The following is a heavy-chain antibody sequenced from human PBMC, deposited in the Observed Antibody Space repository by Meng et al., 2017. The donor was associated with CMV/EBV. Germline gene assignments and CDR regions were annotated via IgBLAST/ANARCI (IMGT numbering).Heavy chain of an antibody. Sequence: QVPVGRSAAEVKKPGFSVKVSCKTSGGTFSTFAISWVRQAPGEGLEWMGGIIPVFETANYAERFQDRVTITADDSTTTAYMELSSLRADDTALYFCARGGDSWYSDYWGQGTLVTVSS. D-gene: IGHD1-26*01. CDR1: GGTFSTFA. CDR2: IIPVFETA. V-gene: IGHV1-69*12. CDR3: ARGGDSWYSDY. J-gene: IGHJ4*02.